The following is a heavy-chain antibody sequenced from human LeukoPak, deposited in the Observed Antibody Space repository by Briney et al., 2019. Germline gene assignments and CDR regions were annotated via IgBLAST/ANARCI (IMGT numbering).Heavy chain of an antibody. Sequence: GGSLRLSCAASGFTFSDYYMNWIRQAPGKGLEWVSYISSSGSPIYYADSVKGRFTISRDNAKNSLYLPMNSLRAEDTAMYYCARETTYAFDIWGQGTLVTVSS. J-gene: IGHJ3*02. V-gene: IGHV3-11*01. D-gene: IGHD4-17*01. CDR3: ARETTYAFDI. CDR1: GFTFSDYY. CDR2: ISSSGSPI.